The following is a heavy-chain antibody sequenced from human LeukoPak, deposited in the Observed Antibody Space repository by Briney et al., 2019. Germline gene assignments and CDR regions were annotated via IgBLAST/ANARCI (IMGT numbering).Heavy chain of an antibody. J-gene: IGHJ4*02. CDR1: GDSVSSSSDA. D-gene: IGHD4-23*01. Sequence: SQTLSLTCAISGDSVSSSSDAWSWIRQSPSRGLEWLGRTYYRSNDYALSVKSRMTINADTSKNQFSLQLNSVTPEDTAVYYCARSGGGNMPFDYWGQGNLVTVSS. V-gene: IGHV6-1*01. CDR2: TYYRSN. CDR3: ARSGGGNMPFDY.